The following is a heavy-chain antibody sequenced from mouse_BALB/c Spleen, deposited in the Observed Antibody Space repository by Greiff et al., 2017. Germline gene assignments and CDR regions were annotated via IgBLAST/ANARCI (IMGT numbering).Heavy chain of an antibody. J-gene: IGHJ1*01. CDR3: ARVAGNYGGGYFDV. CDR1: GFTFTDYY. V-gene: IGHV7-3*02. CDR2: IRNKANGYTT. Sequence: EVKLVESGGGLVQPGGSLRLSCATSGFTFTDYYMSWVRQPPGKALEWLGFIRNKANGYTTEYSASVKGRFTISRDNSQSIIFLQMNTLRAEDSATYYCARVAGNYGGGYFDVWGAGTTVTVSS. D-gene: IGHD2-1*01.